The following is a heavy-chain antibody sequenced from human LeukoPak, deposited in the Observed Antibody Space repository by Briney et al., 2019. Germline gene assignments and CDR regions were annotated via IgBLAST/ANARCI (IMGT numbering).Heavy chain of an antibody. D-gene: IGHD5-18*01. V-gene: IGHV3-30-3*01. CDR3: ARDPSGDTAMGIDY. CDR2: ISYDGSNK. J-gene: IGHJ4*02. CDR1: GFTFSSYA. Sequence: QTGGSLRLSCAASGFTFSSYAMHWVRQAPGKGLEWVAVISYDGSNKYYADSVKGRFTISRDNSKNTLYLQMNSLRAEDTAVYYCARDPSGDTAMGIDYWGQGTLVTVSS.